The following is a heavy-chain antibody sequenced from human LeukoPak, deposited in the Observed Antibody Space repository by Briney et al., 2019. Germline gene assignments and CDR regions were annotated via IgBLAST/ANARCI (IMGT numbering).Heavy chain of an antibody. J-gene: IGHJ6*03. D-gene: IGHD5-18*01. CDR2: IYTSGST. CDR1: GGSISSYY. V-gene: IGHV4-4*07. CDR3: ARDSRRGYSYYYYMDV. Sequence: SETLSLTCTVSGGSISSYYWSWIRQPAGKGLEWIGRIYTSGSTNYNPSLKSRVTMSVDTSKNQFSLKLSSVTAADTAVYYCARDSRRGYSYYYYMDVWGKGTTVTVSS.